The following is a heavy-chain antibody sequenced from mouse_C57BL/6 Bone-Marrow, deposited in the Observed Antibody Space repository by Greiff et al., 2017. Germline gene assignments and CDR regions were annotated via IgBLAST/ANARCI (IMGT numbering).Heavy chain of an antibody. Sequence: QVQLQQSGAELARPGASVKLSCKASGYTFTSYGISWVKQRPGQGLEWIREIYPRSGNTYYNEKFKGKATLTADKSSSTAYMELRSLTSEDSAVYCWARRDIYYGYDAFDYWGQGTTLTVSS. J-gene: IGHJ2*01. D-gene: IGHD2-2*01. V-gene: IGHV1-81*01. CDR3: ARRDIYYGYDAFDY. CDR1: GYTFTSYG. CDR2: IYPRSGNT.